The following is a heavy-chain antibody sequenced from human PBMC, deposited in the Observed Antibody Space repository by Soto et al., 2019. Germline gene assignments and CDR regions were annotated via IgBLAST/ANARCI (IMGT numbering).Heavy chain of an antibody. V-gene: IGHV3-72*01. D-gene: IGHD6-6*01. Sequence: GGSLRLSCAASAFTFSAHNMVWVRQAPGEGLEWVGRSRNKANNYATEYAASVKGRFTISRDDSKNSLYLQMNSLKTEDTAVYYCARDGGIAARHYYGMDGWGQGTTVTVPS. CDR2: SRNKANNYAT. CDR3: ARDGGIAARHYYGMDG. J-gene: IGHJ6*02. CDR1: AFTFSAHN.